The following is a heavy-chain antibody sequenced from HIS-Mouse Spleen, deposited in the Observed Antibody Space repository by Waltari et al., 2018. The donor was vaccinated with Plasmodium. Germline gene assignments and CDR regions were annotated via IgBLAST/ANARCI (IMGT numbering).Heavy chain of an antibody. D-gene: IGHD3-9*01. CDR3: AREDILTGYYNDYWYFDL. CDR1: GFTFSSYS. J-gene: IGHJ2*01. V-gene: IGHV3-21*01. Sequence: EVQLVESGGGLVKPGGSLRLSCAASGFTFSSYSMNWVRQAPGKGLEWVPAISSSSSYIYYADSVKGRFTISRDNAKNSLYLQMNSLRAEDTAVYYCAREDILTGYYNDYWYFDLWGRGTLVTVSS. CDR2: ISSSSSYI.